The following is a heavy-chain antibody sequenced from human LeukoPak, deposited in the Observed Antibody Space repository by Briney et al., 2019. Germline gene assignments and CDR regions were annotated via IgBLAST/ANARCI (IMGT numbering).Heavy chain of an antibody. CDR1: RFTFSTYW. CDR2: INSDGSST. V-gene: IGHV3-74*01. D-gene: IGHD3-22*01. CDR3: AKDIGSNIIVAAFDI. Sequence: GGSLRLSCAASRFTFSTYWMHWVRQAPGKGLVWVSRINSDGSSTGYADSVKGRFTISRDNAKNTLYLQMNSLRAEDTAVYYCAKDIGSNIIVAAFDIWGQGTMVTVSS. J-gene: IGHJ3*02.